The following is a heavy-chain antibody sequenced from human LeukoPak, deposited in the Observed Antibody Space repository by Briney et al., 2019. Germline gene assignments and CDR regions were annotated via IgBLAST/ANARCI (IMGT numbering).Heavy chain of an antibody. CDR2: INHSGST. D-gene: IGHD2-2*01. Sequence: SETLSLTCAVYGGSFSGYYWSWIRQPPGKGLEWIGEINHSGSTNYNPSLKSRVTISVDTSKNQFSLKLSSVTAADTAVYYCASDYYCSSTSCRAAEYFQHWGQGTLVTVS. V-gene: IGHV4-34*01. CDR1: GGSFSGYY. CDR3: ASDYYCSSTSCRAAEYFQH. J-gene: IGHJ1*01.